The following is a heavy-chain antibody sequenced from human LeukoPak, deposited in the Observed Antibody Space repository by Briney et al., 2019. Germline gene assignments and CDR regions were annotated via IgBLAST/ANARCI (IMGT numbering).Heavy chain of an antibody. CDR2: IKQDGSEE. D-gene: IGHD6-19*01. CDR3: AREQWQVSYYYYGMDV. Sequence: GGSLRLSCAASGFTFSNSWMSWVRQAPGKGLEWVAYIKQDGSEEYYVDSVKGRFTISRDNAENSLYLQMSSLRAEDTAVYYCAREQWQVSYYYYGMDVWGQGTTVTVSS. J-gene: IGHJ6*02. V-gene: IGHV3-7*01. CDR1: GFTFSNSW.